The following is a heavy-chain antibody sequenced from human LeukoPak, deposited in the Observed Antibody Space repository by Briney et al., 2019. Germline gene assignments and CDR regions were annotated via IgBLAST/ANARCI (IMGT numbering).Heavy chain of an antibody. V-gene: IGHV3-30*01. Sequence: PGGSLRLSCAASGFTFSSYAMHRVRQAPGKGLEWVAVISYDGSNKYYADSVKGRFTISRDNSKNTLYLQTNSLRAEDTAVYYCARDLLRYFDYWGQGTLVTVSS. D-gene: IGHD3-9*01. J-gene: IGHJ4*02. CDR1: GFTFSSYA. CDR2: ISYDGSNK. CDR3: ARDLLRYFDY.